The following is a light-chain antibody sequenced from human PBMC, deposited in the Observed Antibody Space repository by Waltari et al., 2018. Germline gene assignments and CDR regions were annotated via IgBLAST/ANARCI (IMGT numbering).Light chain of an antibody. Sequence: DIVMTQSPDSLAVSLGERATINCKSSQSVLYRSKNKNYLAWYQQKPGKPSKLLIYWASTRESGVPDRFSGSGSGTDFTLTISSLQAEDVAVYYCQQYYSTPYTFGQGTKLEIK. V-gene: IGKV4-1*01. CDR1: QSVLYRSKNKNY. CDR2: WAS. J-gene: IGKJ2*01. CDR3: QQYYSTPYT.